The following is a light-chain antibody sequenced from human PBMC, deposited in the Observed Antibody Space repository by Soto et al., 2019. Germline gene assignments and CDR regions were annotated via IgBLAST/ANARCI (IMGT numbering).Light chain of an antibody. CDR2: DVS. V-gene: IGKV3-11*01. J-gene: IGKJ2*01. CDR3: LQRSTWYT. CDR1: QSVSSY. Sequence: EIVLTQSPATLSLSPGERATLSCRASQSVSSYLAWYQQKPGQDPRLVSYDVSSRATGVPPRFSGSGSGTDFTLTISSLEPEDFAFYYCLQRSTWYTFGQGTKLEIK.